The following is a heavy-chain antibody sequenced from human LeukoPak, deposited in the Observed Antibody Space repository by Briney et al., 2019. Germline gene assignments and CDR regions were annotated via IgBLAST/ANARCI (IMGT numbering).Heavy chain of an antibody. CDR2: IYHSGST. J-gene: IGHJ5*02. V-gene: IGHV4-30-2*01. CDR3: ARDRDGNWFDP. Sequence: SETLSLTCTVSGGSVSSSNYYWSWIRQPPGKGLEWIGYIYHSGSTYYNPSLKSRVTISVDRSKNQFSLKLSSVTAADTAVYYCARDRDGNWFDPWGQGTLVTVSS. CDR1: GGSVSSSNYY. D-gene: IGHD3-10*01.